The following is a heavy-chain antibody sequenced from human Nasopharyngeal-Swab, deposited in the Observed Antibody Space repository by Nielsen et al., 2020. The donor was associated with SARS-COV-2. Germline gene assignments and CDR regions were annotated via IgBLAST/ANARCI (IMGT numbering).Heavy chain of an antibody. CDR1: GYSISSGYY. D-gene: IGHD1-26*01. J-gene: IGHJ4*02. CDR2: IYHSGST. V-gene: IGHV4-38-2*02. Sequence: SETLSLTYTVSGYSISSGYYWGWIRQPPGKGLEWIGSIYHSGSTYYNPSLKSRVTISVDTSKNQFSLKLSSVTAADTAVYYCARDQTVGAYDYWGQGTLVTVSS. CDR3: ARDQTVGAYDY.